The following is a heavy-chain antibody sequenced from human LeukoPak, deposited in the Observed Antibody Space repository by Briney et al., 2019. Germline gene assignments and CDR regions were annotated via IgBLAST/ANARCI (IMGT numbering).Heavy chain of an antibody. D-gene: IGHD3-10*01. CDR1: GYTFTGYY. V-gene: IGHV1-2*04. J-gene: IGHJ4*02. CDR2: TNPNSGGT. Sequence: GASVKVSCKASGYTFTGYYMHWVRQAPGQGLEWMGWTNPNSGGTNYAQKFQGWVTMTRDTSISTAYMELSRLRSDDTAVYYCARGWFGEFQYYFDYWGQGTLVTVSS. CDR3: ARGWFGEFQYYFDY.